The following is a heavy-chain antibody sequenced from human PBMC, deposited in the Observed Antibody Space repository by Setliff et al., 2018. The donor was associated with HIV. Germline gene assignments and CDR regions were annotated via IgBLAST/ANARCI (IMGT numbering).Heavy chain of an antibody. J-gene: IGHJ6*03. V-gene: IGHV4-61*09. CDR1: GGSISSGSYY. D-gene: IGHD6-19*01. CDR3: ARHDGGGWYVRVLATSFDYYYYYMDV. CDR2: IYTTGST. Sequence: SETLSLTCTVSGGSISSGSYYWTWIRQPAGKGLEWIGHIYTTGSTNYNPSLKSRVTISVDTSKNQLSMQLNSVTAADTAVYYCARHDGGGWYVRVLATSFDYYYYYMDVWGKGTTVTVSS.